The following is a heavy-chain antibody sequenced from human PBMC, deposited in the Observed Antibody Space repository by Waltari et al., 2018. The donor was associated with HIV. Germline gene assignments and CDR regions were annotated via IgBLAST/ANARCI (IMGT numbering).Heavy chain of an antibody. V-gene: IGHV2-5*01. CDR2: VYWNDDK. CDR3: AYYTYSTSWFDY. J-gene: IGHJ4*02. Sequence: QITLKESGPTLVKPTQTLSLTCTFSGFSLSTNGVGVGWIRQPPGKALEWLALVYWNDDKRYRPSLKTRLTITKNTSKNQVVLTMTNMDPVDTATYYCAYYTYSTSWFDYWGQGTLVTVSS. D-gene: IGHD6-13*01. CDR1: GFSLSTNGVG.